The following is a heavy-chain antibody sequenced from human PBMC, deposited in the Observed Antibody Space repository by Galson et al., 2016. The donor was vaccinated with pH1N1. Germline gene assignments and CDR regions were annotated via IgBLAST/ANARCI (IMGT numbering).Heavy chain of an antibody. J-gene: IGHJ4*02. CDR1: GYTFTGYY. Sequence: SVKVSCKASGYTFTGYYMHWVRQAPGQGLEWMGIINPSGGRTSYAQKFQGRVTMTRDTSTSTVYMELSSLRSEDTAIYYCAKGYYHDSSGYSIFDYWGQGTLVAVSS. CDR3: AKGYYHDSSGYSIFDY. CDR2: INPSGGRT. D-gene: IGHD3-22*01. V-gene: IGHV1-46*01.